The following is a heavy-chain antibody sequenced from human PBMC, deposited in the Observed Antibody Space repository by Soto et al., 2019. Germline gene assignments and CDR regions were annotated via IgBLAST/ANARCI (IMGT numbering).Heavy chain of an antibody. CDR3: AREVDECSGGSNWNWFYP. Sequence: QVQLVPAGAEVKKPGAAETVSCKDSGGPFSSYAISWVRQAPGQGRAWMGGFIPICGTANYAQKYRGRVTITADKSASTVYLDVSRLRSEDTAVYYCAREVDECSGGSNWNWFYPLGQGTLVPVSS. J-gene: IGHJ5*02. CDR1: GGPFSSYA. CDR2: FIPICGTA. D-gene: IGHD2-15*01. V-gene: IGHV1-69*06.